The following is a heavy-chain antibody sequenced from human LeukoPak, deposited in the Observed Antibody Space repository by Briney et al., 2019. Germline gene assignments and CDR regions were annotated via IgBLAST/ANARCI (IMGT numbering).Heavy chain of an antibody. CDR3: GGDAFNFGGDLFAT. Sequence: GGSLRLSCITSGFTFNRNWMSWVRLAPGKGLEWVANINQDGSAANYVDSVKGRFTISRDNTKNSLYLQMNSLRVEDTAVYYCGGDAFNFGGDLFATWGQGTVVTVSS. J-gene: IGHJ3*02. CDR1: GFTFNRNW. V-gene: IGHV3-7*01. D-gene: IGHD3-16*01. CDR2: INQDGSAA.